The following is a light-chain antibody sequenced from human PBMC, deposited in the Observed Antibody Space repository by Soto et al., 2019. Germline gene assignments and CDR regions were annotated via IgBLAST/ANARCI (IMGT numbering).Light chain of an antibody. CDR1: QSVSSY. Sequence: VLTQSPATLSLSPGDSATLSCWASQSVSSYLAWYQQKPGQAPRLLIYDESNRATGIPDRLSGSGSGTEFTLTISSLQPDDFATYYCQNYNSYSEACGQGTKVDIK. CDR3: QNYNSYSEA. J-gene: IGKJ1*01. V-gene: IGKV3-11*01. CDR2: DES.